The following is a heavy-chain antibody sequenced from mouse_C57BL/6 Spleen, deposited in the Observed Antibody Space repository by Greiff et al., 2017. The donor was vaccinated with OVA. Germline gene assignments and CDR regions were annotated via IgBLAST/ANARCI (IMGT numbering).Heavy chain of an antibody. J-gene: IGHJ1*03. D-gene: IGHD1-1*01. V-gene: IGHV1-81*01. CDR2: IYPRSGNT. Sequence: QVQLQQSGAELARPGASVKLSCKASGYTFTSYGISWVKQSTGQGLEWIGEIYPRSGNTYYNEKFKGKATLTADKSSSTAYMELRSLTSEDSAVYFCAREGITTVVATEGYFDVWGTGTTVTVSS. CDR3: AREGITTVVATEGYFDV. CDR1: GYTFTSYG.